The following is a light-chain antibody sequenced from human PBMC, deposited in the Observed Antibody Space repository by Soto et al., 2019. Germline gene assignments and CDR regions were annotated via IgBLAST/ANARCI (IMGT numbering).Light chain of an antibody. CDR2: GES. J-gene: IGKJ1*01. V-gene: IGKV3-20*01. Sequence: DIVLTQSPVTLSLSPGERATLSCMAIQSVGTSLSWYQQKPVQSPRLLIYGESNRAAGIPDRFSGSGSGTDFTLTISRLEPEDFAVYYCQQYGSSGTFGQGTKVEIK. CDR3: QQYGSSGT. CDR1: QSVGTS.